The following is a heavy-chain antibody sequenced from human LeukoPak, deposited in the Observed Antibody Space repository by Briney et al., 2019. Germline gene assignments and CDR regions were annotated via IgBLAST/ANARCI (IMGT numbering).Heavy chain of an antibody. CDR1: GFTFSDYY. J-gene: IGHJ4*02. CDR2: ISSSSTYT. Sequence: GGSLRLSCAASGFTFSDYYTSWIRQAPGKGLEWVSYISSSSTYTNYADSVKGRFTIYRDNAKNSLYLQMNSLRAEDTAVYYCATSVDTALDFDYWGQGTLVTVSS. CDR3: ATSVDTALDFDY. V-gene: IGHV3-11*03. D-gene: IGHD5-18*01.